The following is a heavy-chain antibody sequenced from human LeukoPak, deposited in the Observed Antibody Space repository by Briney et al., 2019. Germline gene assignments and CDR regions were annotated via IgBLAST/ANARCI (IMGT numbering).Heavy chain of an antibody. CDR3: ARESSGWSYTFDY. Sequence: GGSLRLSCAASGFTFSSYSMNGVRQAPGKGPEWVSYISSSSSTIFYADSVKGRFTISRDNAKNSLYLQMNSLRDEDTAVYYCARESSGWSYTFDYWGQGTLVTVSS. CDR1: GFTFSSYS. D-gene: IGHD6-19*01. J-gene: IGHJ4*02. V-gene: IGHV3-48*02. CDR2: ISSSSSTI.